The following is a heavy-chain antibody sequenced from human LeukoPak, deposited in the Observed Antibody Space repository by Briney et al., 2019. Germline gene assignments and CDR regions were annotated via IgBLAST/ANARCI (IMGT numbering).Heavy chain of an antibody. V-gene: IGHV4-4*07. CDR3: ARECTSRRELSAAKNPYYYYMDV. Sequence: KPSETLSLTCTVSGGSISSYYWSWIRQPAGKGLEWIGRIYTSGSTNYNPSLRSRVTMSVDTSKNQFSLKLSSVTAADTAVYYCARECTSRRELSAAKNPYYYYMDVWGKGTTVTVSS. CDR2: IYTSGST. CDR1: GGSISSYY. J-gene: IGHJ6*03. D-gene: IGHD3-16*02.